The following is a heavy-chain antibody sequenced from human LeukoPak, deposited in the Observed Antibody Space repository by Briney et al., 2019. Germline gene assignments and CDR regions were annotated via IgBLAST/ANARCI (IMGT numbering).Heavy chain of an antibody. D-gene: IGHD3-22*01. CDR1: GFTFSSYG. CDR3: AKELPTYYYDSSGYSYYFDY. Sequence: GRSLRLSCAASGFTFSSYGMHWVRQAPGKGLEWVAVIWYDGSNKYYADSVKGRFTISRDNSKNTLYLQMNSLRAEDTAVYYCAKELPTYYYDSSGYSYYFDYWGQGTLVTVSS. CDR2: IWYDGSNK. V-gene: IGHV3-33*06. J-gene: IGHJ4*02.